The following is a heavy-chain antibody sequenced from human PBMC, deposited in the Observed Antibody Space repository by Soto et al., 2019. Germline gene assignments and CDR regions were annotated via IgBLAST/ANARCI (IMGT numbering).Heavy chain of an antibody. CDR2: IYSGGST. CDR3: EREANGDYVGWFDP. D-gene: IGHD4-17*01. Sequence: EVQLVESGGGLIQPGGSLRLSCAASGFTVSSNYMSWVRQAPGKGLEWVSVIYSGGSTYYADSVKGRFTISRDNSKNTLYLQMNSLRAEDTAVYYCEREANGDYVGWFDPWGQGTLVTVSS. J-gene: IGHJ5*02. CDR1: GFTVSSNY. V-gene: IGHV3-53*01.